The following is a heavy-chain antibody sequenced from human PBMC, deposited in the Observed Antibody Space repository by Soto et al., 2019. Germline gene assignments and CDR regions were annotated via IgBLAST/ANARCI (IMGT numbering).Heavy chain of an antibody. CDR3: ERDVIGHDNYETFGYYFDH. D-gene: IGHD3-22*01. J-gene: IGHJ4*02. CDR1: GYSFTNFH. V-gene: IGHV1-46*01. Sequence: QVQLSQFGAEVKKPGASVKVSCKASGYSFTNFHIHWVRQAPGQGLEWMGMIDPSGGITRDAQRLQGRITMTRDASTSTVYMELRSLTSEDTAVYYCERDVIGHDNYETFGYYFDHWGKGTLVTVSS. CDR2: IDPSGGIT.